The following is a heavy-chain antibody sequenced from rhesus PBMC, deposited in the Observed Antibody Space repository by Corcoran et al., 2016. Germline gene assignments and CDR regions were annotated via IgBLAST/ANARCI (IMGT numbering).Heavy chain of an antibody. D-gene: IGHD3-9*01. V-gene: IGHV4-169*01. J-gene: IGHJ4*01. Sequence: QLQLQESGPGLVKPSETLSLTCAVSGGSISSSYWSWIRQAPGKGLEWIGYIYGSGSSTNSHPSLKRRVTISKDTSKNQFSLRLSSVTAADTAVYYCASRGYNGDNTYFDYWGQGVLVTVSS. CDR1: GGSISSSY. CDR2: IYGSGSST. CDR3: ASRGYNGDNTYFDY.